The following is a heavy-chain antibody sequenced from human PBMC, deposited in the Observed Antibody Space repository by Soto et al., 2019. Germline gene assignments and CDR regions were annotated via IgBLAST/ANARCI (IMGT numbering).Heavy chain of an antibody. Sequence: PGGSLRLSCAASGFTFSSYGMHWVRQAPGKGLEWVAVIWYDGSNKYYADSVKGRFTISRDNSKNTLYLQMNSLRAEDTAVYYCARDKALYSRGWRFDYWGQGTLVTVSS. V-gene: IGHV3-33*01. CDR3: ARDKALYSRGWRFDY. D-gene: IGHD6-19*01. CDR2: IWYDGSNK. J-gene: IGHJ4*02. CDR1: GFTFSSYG.